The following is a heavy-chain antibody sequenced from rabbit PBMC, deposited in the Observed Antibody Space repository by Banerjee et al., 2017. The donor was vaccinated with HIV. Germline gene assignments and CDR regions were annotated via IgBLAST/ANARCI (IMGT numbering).Heavy chain of an antibody. J-gene: IGHJ4*01. Sequence: QSLEESGGDLVKPGASLTLTCTASGFSFSSYSMGWVRQAPGKGLEWIGTIYAGSSGSTYYASWAKGRFTISKTSSTTVTLQMTSLTAADTATYFCTRYAGNVYWDLWGPGTLVTVS. D-gene: IGHD4-2*01. CDR3: TRYAGNVYWDL. CDR1: GFSFSSYS. V-gene: IGHV1S40*01. CDR2: IYAGSSGST.